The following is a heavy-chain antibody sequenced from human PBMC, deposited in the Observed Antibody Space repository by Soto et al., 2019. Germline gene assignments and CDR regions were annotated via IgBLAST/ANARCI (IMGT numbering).Heavy chain of an antibody. Sequence: PSETLYLTCDVSGASMSVYYWNWIRQPPGKGLEWIAYIHSSGTTNYNPSLKSRVTISLDTSKNQFSVRLSSVTAADTAVYYCARLYYYGTRRYFDYWGQGALVTV. D-gene: IGHD3-10*01. V-gene: IGHV4-59*01. CDR1: GASMSVYY. CDR2: IHSSGTT. CDR3: ARLYYYGTRRYFDY. J-gene: IGHJ4*02.